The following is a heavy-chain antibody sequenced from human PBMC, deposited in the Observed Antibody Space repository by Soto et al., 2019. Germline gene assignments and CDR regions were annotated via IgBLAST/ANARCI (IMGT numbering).Heavy chain of an antibody. CDR1: GFTFSSYG. CDR2: ISYDGTKK. J-gene: IGHJ6*02. Sequence: VQLMESGGGVVQPGKSLRLSCVGSGFTFSSYGVHWVRQAPGKGLEWVAGISYDGTKKYYGDSVKGRFSISRDNSRQTVYLQMDSLRAEDTAVYYCAKVGSIAVYHYHYALDVWGQGTTVTVSS. CDR3: AKVGSIAVYHYHYALDV. V-gene: IGHV3-30*18. D-gene: IGHD6-6*01.